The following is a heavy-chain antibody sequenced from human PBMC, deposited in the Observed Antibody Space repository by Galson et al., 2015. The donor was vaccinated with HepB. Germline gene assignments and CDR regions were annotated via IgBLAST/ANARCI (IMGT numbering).Heavy chain of an antibody. CDR1: GGSISSSSSYY. D-gene: IGHD3-3*01. CDR2: IYYSGTT. Sequence: ETLSLTCNVSGGSISSSSSYYWGWIRQPPGKGLEWVGSIYYSGTTNYNPSLKSRVTISIDRSKKQFSLKVTSVTAADTAVYYCARHGRIWSSYSGPADSWGQGTLVIVSS. CDR3: ARHGRIWSSYSGPADS. J-gene: IGHJ4*02. V-gene: IGHV4-39*01.